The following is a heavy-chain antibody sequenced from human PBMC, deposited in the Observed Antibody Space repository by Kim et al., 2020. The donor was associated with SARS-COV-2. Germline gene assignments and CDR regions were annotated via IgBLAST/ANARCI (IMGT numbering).Heavy chain of an antibody. CDR1: GFNLRNFA. Sequence: GGSLRLSCSASGFNLRNFAMHWVRQSPGKGLEYVSAISNSGDDMYVADSVKGRFTVSRDNFQNKVILQMSSLRPEDTAVYYCVKDRQGDHIAYQAAFDV. D-gene: IGHD2-21*01. V-gene: IGHV3-64D*09. CDR2: ISNSGDDM. CDR3: VKDRQGDHIAYQAAFDV. J-gene: IGHJ3*01.